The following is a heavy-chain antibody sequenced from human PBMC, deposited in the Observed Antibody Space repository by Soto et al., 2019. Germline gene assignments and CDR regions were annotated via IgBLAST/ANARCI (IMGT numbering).Heavy chain of an antibody. J-gene: IGHJ6*02. CDR3: ARDTARGGYYGSSGYYPIDGMAV. CDR1: GDTFGSYA. V-gene: IGHV1-69*12. CDR2: IIPIVGTA. D-gene: IGHD3-22*01. Sequence: QVQLVQSGAEVKKPGSSVKVSCKASGDTFGSYAISWVRQAPGQGLEWMGGIIPIVGTANYAQKFQGRVTITAEDSTSKAYRERSRLRSEDTAVYYCARDTARGGYYGSSGYYPIDGMAVWGQGTTVTVTS.